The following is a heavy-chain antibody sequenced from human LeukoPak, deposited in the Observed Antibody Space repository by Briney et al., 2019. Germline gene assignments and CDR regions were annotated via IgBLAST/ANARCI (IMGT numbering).Heavy chain of an antibody. Sequence: GGSLRLSCAASGFTVITNDMTWVRQAPGKGLEWVSVLYSDGNTKYADSVQGRTTISRDNSKNTLYLEMNSLSPDDTAVYYCARGVEPLAANTLAYWGQGTLVTVSS. CDR2: LYSDGNT. J-gene: IGHJ4*02. V-gene: IGHV3-53*01. CDR3: ARGVEPLAANTLAY. D-gene: IGHD1-14*01. CDR1: GFTVITND.